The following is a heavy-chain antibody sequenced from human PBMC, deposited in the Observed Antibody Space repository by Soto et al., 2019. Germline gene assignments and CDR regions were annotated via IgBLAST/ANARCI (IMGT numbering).Heavy chain of an antibody. CDR2: IYYSGST. CDR3: ARLVYDSSGYRPG. J-gene: IGHJ4*02. Sequence: SETMSVTCTVADGSISSSSYCWGRNRQPPGKGLEWIGSIYYSGSTYYNPSLKSRVTISVDTSKNQFSLKLSSVTAADTAVYYCARLVYDSSGYRPGWGQGTLVTVSS. CDR1: DGSISSSSYC. V-gene: IGHV4-39*01. D-gene: IGHD3-22*01.